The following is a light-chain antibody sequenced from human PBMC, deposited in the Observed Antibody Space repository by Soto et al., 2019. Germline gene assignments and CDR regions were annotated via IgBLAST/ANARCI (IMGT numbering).Light chain of an antibody. CDR1: QSVTTN. J-gene: IGKJ1*01. Sequence: EIVMTQSPASLSVSPGESATLSCRASQSVTTNLAWYQQKPGQAPRLLIYAASTRVTGIPARFSGSGSGTEFTLIISSLQSEDFAVYYCQQYNNWPWTFRQGTKVDI. CDR2: AAS. V-gene: IGKV3-15*01. CDR3: QQYNNWPWT.